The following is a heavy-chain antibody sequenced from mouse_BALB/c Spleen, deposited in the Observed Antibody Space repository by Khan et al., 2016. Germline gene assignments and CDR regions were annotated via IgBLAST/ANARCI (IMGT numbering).Heavy chain of an antibody. CDR3: NAIYYCNYYSLDY. V-gene: IGHV14-4*02. J-gene: IGHJ4*01. Sequence: EVQLQESGAEVVRSGASVKLSCTASGFNIKDYYMHWVKQRPEQGLEWIGWIDPENGDTDNAPKFRGKATVTADTSSNTAYLQLSSLTSEDTAVYYCNAIYYCNYYSLDYWGQGTSVTVSS. D-gene: IGHD2-1*01. CDR1: GFNIKDYY. CDR2: IDPENGDT.